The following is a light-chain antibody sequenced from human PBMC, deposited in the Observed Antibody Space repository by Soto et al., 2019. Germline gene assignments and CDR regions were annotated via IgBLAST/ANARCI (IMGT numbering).Light chain of an antibody. CDR2: EVS. CDR1: SSDVGAYDY. CDR3: SSYTSRSTRV. V-gene: IGLV2-14*03. Sequence: QSALTQPASVSASPGQSITISCTGTSSDVGAYDYVSWYQQHPDKDPKLMIYEVSNRPSGVSNRFSGSKSVNTATLTISGLQADDEADYYCSSYTSRSTRVFGTGTKLTVL. J-gene: IGLJ1*01.